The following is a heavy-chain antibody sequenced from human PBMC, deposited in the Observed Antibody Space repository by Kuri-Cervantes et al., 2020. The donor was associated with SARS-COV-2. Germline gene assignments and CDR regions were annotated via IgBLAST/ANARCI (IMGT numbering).Heavy chain of an antibody. CDR1: GFNFSRTD. CDR3: AKDRVGVQDF. V-gene: IGHV3-30*18. Sequence: GESLKISCAASGFNFSRTDMHWVRQAPGKGLEWVAVISHDGKNKKCIASGKGRLTISRDNSQNTLYLHMKGLRSEDTAMYYCAKDRVGVQDFWGQGTLVTVSS. CDR2: ISHDGKNK. J-gene: IGHJ4*02. D-gene: IGHD2-21*01.